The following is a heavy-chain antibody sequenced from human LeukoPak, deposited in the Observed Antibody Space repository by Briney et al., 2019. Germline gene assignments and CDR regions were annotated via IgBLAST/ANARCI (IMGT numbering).Heavy chain of an antibody. V-gene: IGHV1-2*02. Sequence: ASVKVSCTASGYTFTGYYMHWVRQAPGQGLEGRGWINPNSGGTNYAQKFQGRVTMTRDTSMSTAYVELSRLRSDDTAVYYCARDWGGYDALDAFDIWGQGTMVTVSS. D-gene: IGHD5-12*01. CDR2: INPNSGGT. J-gene: IGHJ3*02. CDR3: ARDWGGYDALDAFDI. CDR1: GYTFTGYY.